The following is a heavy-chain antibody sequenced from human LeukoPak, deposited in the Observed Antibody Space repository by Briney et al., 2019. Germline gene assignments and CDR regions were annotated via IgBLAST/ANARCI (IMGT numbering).Heavy chain of an antibody. V-gene: IGHV1-69*06. D-gene: IGHD3-10*01. CDR1: GGTFSSYA. CDR3: ASNSRLWFGESTQHYYYYYMDV. Sequence: VASVKVSCKASGGTFSSYAISWVRQAPGQGLEWMGGIIPIFGSANYAQKFQDRVTITADKSTITAYMELDSLRSEDTAVYYCASNSRLWFGESTQHYYYYYMDVWGKGTTVTVSS. CDR2: IIPIFGSA. J-gene: IGHJ6*03.